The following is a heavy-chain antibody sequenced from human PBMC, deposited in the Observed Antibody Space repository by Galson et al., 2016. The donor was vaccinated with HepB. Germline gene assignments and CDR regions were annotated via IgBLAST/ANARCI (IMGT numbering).Heavy chain of an antibody. Sequence: VQVSCKASGYTFTSYPMHWVRQAPGQRLEWMGWINTDNGDTQFSQKFQGRVTITRDTSANTAYMELSSLRSEDTAVYYCARGGYTYGGWGQGTLVTVSS. D-gene: IGHD5-18*01. J-gene: IGHJ4*02. CDR1: GYTFTSYP. CDR2: INTDNGDT. V-gene: IGHV1-3*04. CDR3: ARGGYTYGG.